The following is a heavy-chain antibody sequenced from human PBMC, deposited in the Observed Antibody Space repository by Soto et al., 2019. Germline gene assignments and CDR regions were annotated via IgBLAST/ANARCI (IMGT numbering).Heavy chain of an antibody. D-gene: IGHD5-18*01. CDR2: IFYSGST. J-gene: IGHJ5*02. CDR3: AKDSGYNYGYFRWFDP. CDR1: GGSVSNYY. Sequence: SETLSLTCTVCGGSVSNYYWSWIRQPPGRGLEWIGHIFYSGSTNYNPALKSRVTISVDTSKSQLSLKLSSVTAADTAVYYCAKDSGYNYGYFRWFDPWGQGTLVTVS. V-gene: IGHV4-59*02.